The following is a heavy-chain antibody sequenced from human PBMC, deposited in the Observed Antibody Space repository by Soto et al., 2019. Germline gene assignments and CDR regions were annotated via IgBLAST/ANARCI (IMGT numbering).Heavy chain of an antibody. V-gene: IGHV1-3*01. Sequence: EASVKVSCKASGYTFTSYAMHWVRQAPGQRLEWMGWINAGNGNTKYSQKFQGRVTITADESTSTAYMELSSLRSEDTAVYYCARHPGGRGYYYGMDVWGQGTTVTVSS. CDR1: GYTFTSYA. J-gene: IGHJ6*02. D-gene: IGHD2-15*01. CDR2: INAGNGNT. CDR3: ARHPGGRGYYYGMDV.